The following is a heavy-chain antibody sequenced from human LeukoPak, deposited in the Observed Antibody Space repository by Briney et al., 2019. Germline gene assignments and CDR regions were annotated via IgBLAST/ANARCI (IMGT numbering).Heavy chain of an antibody. Sequence: PSETLSLTCAVYGGSFSGHYWSWIRQPPGKGLEWIGEINHSGSTNYNPSLKSRVTISVDTSKNQFSLKLSSVTAADTAVYYCARQGKQLVLYYYYYYMDVWGKGTTVTVSS. CDR3: ARQGKQLVLYYYYYYMDV. D-gene: IGHD6-6*01. J-gene: IGHJ6*03. CDR2: INHSGST. V-gene: IGHV4-34*01. CDR1: GGSFSGHY.